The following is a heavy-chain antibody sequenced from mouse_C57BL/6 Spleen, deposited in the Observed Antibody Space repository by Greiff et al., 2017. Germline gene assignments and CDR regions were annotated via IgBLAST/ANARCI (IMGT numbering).Heavy chain of an antibody. Sequence: EVKLMESGPGLVKPSQSLSLTCSVTGYSITSGYYWNWIRQFPGNKLEWMGYISYDGSNNYNPSLKNRISITRDTSKNQFFLKLNSVTTEDTATYYCARANYYGTPYDFDYWGQGTTLTVSS. D-gene: IGHD1-1*01. CDR1: GYSITSGYY. V-gene: IGHV3-6*01. J-gene: IGHJ2*01. CDR3: ARANYYGTPYDFDY. CDR2: ISYDGSN.